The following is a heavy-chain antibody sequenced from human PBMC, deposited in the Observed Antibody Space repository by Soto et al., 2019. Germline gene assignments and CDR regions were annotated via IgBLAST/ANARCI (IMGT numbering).Heavy chain of an antibody. D-gene: IGHD3-16*01. V-gene: IGHV3-33*01. Sequence: PSCSLRLCSAACGFSFYVLVVDGACQAPGKGLEWVAIIWYDGSDKYYADSVKGRFTISRDNSKNTLYLQMNSLRAEDTAVYHCAFGNLSYYFDYWGQGTPVTVSS. CDR2: IWYDGSDK. CDR1: GFSFYVLV. J-gene: IGHJ4*02. CDR3: AFGNLSYYFDY.